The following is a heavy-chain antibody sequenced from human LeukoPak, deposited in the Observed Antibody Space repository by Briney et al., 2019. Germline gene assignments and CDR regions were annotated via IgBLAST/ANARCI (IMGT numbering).Heavy chain of an antibody. CDR2: ITGDGTRT. J-gene: IGHJ4*02. Sequence: PGGSLRLSCAASGFIFSSYAMTWVRQAPGKGLEWVASITGDGTRTYYTDSVKGRFTISRDNSKNTLYLQMNSLRADETAIYYCASRPRADMGPLDYWGQGTLVTVST. D-gene: IGHD1-14*01. CDR3: ASRPRADMGPLDY. V-gene: IGHV3-23*01. CDR1: GFIFSSYA.